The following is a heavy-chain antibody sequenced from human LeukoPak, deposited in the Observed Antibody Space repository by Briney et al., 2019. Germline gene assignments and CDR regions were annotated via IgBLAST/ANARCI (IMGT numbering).Heavy chain of an antibody. D-gene: IGHD1-26*01. J-gene: IGHJ4*02. CDR3: ARTSGTYFYLFDY. V-gene: IGHV4-30-2*01. CDR2: IYHSGST. Sequence: SQTLSLTCTVSGGSISSGGYYWSWIRQPPGKGLEWIGYIYHSGSTYYNPSLKSRVTISVDTSKNQFSLKLSSVTAADTAMYYCARTSGTYFYLFDYWGQGTLVTVSS. CDR1: GGSISSGGYY.